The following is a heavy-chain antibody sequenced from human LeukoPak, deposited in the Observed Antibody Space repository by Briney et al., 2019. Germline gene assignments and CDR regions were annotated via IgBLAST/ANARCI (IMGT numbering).Heavy chain of an antibody. CDR2: ISGSGGST. V-gene: IGHV3-23*01. J-gene: IGHJ4*02. CDR1: GFTFSSYA. CDR3: AKAGHSSSWYPGY. D-gene: IGHD6-13*01. Sequence: PGGSLRLSCAASGFTFSSYAMSWVRQAPGKGLEWVSAISGSGGSTYYADSVKGRFTISRDNSKDTLYLQMNSLRAEDTAVYYCAKAGHSSSWYPGYWGQGTLVTVSS.